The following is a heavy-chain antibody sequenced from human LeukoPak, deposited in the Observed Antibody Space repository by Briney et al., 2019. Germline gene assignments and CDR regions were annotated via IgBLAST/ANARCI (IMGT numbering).Heavy chain of an antibody. D-gene: IGHD6-13*01. J-gene: IGHJ6*03. CDR2: IKQDGSEK. CDR3: ARDHDSSSWIGYYYYYMDV. Sequence: GGSLRLSCAASGFTFSSYWMSWVRQAPGKGLEWVANIKQDGSEKYYVDSVKGRFTISRDNAKNSLYLQMNSLRAEDTAVYYCARDHDSSSWIGYYYYYMDVWGKGTTVTVSS. CDR1: GFTFSSYW. V-gene: IGHV3-7*01.